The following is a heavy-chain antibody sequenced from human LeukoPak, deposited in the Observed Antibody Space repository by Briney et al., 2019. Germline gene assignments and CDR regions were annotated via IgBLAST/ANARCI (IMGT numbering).Heavy chain of an antibody. CDR1: GGSISGYH. Sequence: PSETLSLTCTVSGGSISGYHWSWIRQPAGKGLEWIGRVYTSGSTHYNPSLKSRVTMSVDTSKNQFSLKLSSVTAADTAVYYCARLITGTTTAFDIWGQGTMVTVSS. CDR3: ARLITGTTTAFDI. D-gene: IGHD1-7*01. V-gene: IGHV4-4*07. J-gene: IGHJ3*02. CDR2: VYTSGST.